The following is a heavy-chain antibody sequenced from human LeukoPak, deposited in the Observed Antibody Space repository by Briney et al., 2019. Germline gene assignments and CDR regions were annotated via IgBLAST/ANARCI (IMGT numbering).Heavy chain of an antibody. J-gene: IGHJ5*02. CDR1: GFTFINAW. D-gene: IGHD2-2*02. Sequence: PGGSLRLSCAASGFTFINAWMSWVRQAPGKGLEWVGRINTDGTNTGYADSVKGRFTISRDNAKNTLYLQMNSLRAEDTAVYYCARDPDCDSTSCYIGPYNWFDPWGQGTLVTVSS. CDR3: ARDPDCDSTSCYIGPYNWFDP. V-gene: IGHV3-74*01. CDR2: INTDGTNT.